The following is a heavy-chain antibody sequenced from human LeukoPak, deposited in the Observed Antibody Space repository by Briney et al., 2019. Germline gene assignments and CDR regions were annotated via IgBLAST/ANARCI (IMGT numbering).Heavy chain of an antibody. CDR1: GGSLSSSSYY. D-gene: IGHD3-22*01. CDR2: IYYSGST. V-gene: IGHV4-39*07. J-gene: IGHJ3*02. CDR3: ARELITMIVVPIGGGAFDI. Sequence: PSETLSLTCTVSGGSLSSSSYYWGWIRQPPGKGLEWIGSIYYSGSTYYNPSLKSRVTISVDTSKNQFSLKLSSVTAADTAVYYCARELITMIVVPIGGGAFDIWGQGTMVTVSS.